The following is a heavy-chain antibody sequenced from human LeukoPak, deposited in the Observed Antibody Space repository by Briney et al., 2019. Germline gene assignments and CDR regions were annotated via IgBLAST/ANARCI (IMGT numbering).Heavy chain of an antibody. CDR1: GFTFSSYW. V-gene: IGHV3-74*01. CDR3: GKGPPEGSSNWYVNY. Sequence: HPGGSLRLSCAASGFTFSSYWMHWVRQAPGKGLTWVSRIKSDGSGTTYADSVKGRFTISRDNAKKTLYLQMNSLRDDDTAVYYCGKGPPEGSSNWYVNYWGQGTLVTVSS. D-gene: IGHD6-13*01. CDR2: IKSDGSGT. J-gene: IGHJ4*02.